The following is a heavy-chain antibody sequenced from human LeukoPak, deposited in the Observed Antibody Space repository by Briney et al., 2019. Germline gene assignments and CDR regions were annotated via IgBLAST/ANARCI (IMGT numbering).Heavy chain of an antibody. J-gene: IGHJ4*02. D-gene: IGHD3-16*01. V-gene: IGHV3-7*01. Sequence: PGGSLRLFCGASGFTFKSYGMNWVRQAPGKGLEFVANINRDSSVKNYVDSVKGRFTISRDNAKNSFYLQMNSLRAEDTAVFYCARDPEGFGATYFDYWGQGTLVTVSS. CDR2: INRDSSVK. CDR3: ARDPEGFGATYFDY. CDR1: GFTFKSYG.